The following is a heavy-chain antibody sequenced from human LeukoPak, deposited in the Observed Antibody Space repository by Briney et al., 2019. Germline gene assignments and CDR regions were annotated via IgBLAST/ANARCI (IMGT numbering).Heavy chain of an antibody. D-gene: IGHD3-10*01. CDR2: VNWNSGSI. J-gene: IGHJ4*02. CDR3: AKDGSTSGLQRHFHS. Sequence: GGSLRLSCAASGFTFDDYAMHWVRQAPGKGLEWVSGVNWNSGSIDYADSVKGRFTMSRDNAKNSLYLQMNSLRVEDTAMYYCAKDGSTSGLQRHFHSWGQGTLVTVSS. V-gene: IGHV3-9*01. CDR1: GFTFDDYA.